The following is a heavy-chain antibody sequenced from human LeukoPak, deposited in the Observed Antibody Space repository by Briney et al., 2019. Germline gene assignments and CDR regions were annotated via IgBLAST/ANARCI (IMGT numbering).Heavy chain of an antibody. J-gene: IGHJ6*03. CDR1: GFTVSSNY. Sequence: GGSLRLSCAASGFTVSSNYMSWVRQAPGKGLEWVSVIYSGGSTYYADSVQGRFTISRDNAKNSLYLQMDSLRVGDTAVYYCARDPRYSSSWSQGDYMDVWGKGTTVTVSS. CDR2: IYSGGST. CDR3: ARDPRYSSSWSQGDYMDV. V-gene: IGHV3-66*01. D-gene: IGHD6-13*01.